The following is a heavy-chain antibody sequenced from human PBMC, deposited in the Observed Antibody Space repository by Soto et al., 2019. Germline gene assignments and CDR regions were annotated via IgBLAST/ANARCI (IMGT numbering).Heavy chain of an antibody. CDR1: GGSISSSHW. D-gene: IGHD1-26*01. V-gene: IGHV4-4*02. CDR2: IYPGGIT. Sequence: QVQLQESGPGVVKPSGTLSLTCAVFGGSISSSHWCSWVRQSSGKGLEWIGKIYPGGITKYNPSLKGRVTISIDKSKNQFSLKLSSVTASDTAVYYCASSLRKWERTDGFDVWGQGTMVTVSS. J-gene: IGHJ3*01. CDR3: ASSLRKWERTDGFDV.